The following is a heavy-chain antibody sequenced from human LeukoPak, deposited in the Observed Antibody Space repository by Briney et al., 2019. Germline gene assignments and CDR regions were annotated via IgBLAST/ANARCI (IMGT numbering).Heavy chain of an antibody. CDR3: ARGSAIGIDF. CDR1: GYTFTDYF. J-gene: IGHJ4*02. V-gene: IGHV1-2*02. CDR2: IIPNSGAT. Sequence: ASVKLSCNASGYTFTDYFLHRVREPPGQGHEWMGGIIPNSGATNYARKFQGRVTMTRDTSISAAYLDLGSLTSDDTAMYYCARGSAIGIDFWGQGTLVTVSS. D-gene: IGHD5-18*01.